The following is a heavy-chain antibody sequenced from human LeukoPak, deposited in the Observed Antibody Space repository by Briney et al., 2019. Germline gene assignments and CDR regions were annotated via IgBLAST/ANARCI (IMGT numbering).Heavy chain of an antibody. CDR1: GYTFTGYY. CDR2: INLNSGGT. CDR3: ARALPHVRSGYYYYYMDV. J-gene: IGHJ6*03. D-gene: IGHD6-25*01. Sequence: ASVKVSCKASGYTFTGYYMHWVRQAPGQGLKGMGWINLNSGGTNYAQKFQGRVTMTRDTSTSTVYMELNSLRSDDTAVYHCARALPHVRSGYYYYYMDVWGKGTTVTISS. V-gene: IGHV1-2*02.